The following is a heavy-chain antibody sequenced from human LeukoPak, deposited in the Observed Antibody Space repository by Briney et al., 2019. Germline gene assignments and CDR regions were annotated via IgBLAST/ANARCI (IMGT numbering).Heavy chain of an antibody. Sequence: PGRSLRLSCAASGFTFSSYAMPWVRQAPGKGLEWVAVISYDGSNKYYADSVKGRFTISRDNSKNTLYLQMNSLRAEDTAVHYCARDQVPLGYCSGGSCYNWFDPWGQGTLVTVSS. D-gene: IGHD2-15*01. CDR1: GFTFSSYA. CDR2: ISYDGSNK. J-gene: IGHJ5*02. V-gene: IGHV3-30-3*01. CDR3: ARDQVPLGYCSGGSCYNWFDP.